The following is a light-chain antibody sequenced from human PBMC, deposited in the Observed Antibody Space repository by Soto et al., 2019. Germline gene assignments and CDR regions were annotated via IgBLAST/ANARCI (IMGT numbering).Light chain of an antibody. CDR1: QSISNN. CDR2: GAS. J-gene: IGKJ4*01. V-gene: IGKV3-15*01. CDR3: QQHNNWPLT. Sequence: EIVMTQSPATLSVAPGERATLSCRASQSISNNLAWYQQKPGQAPRLLIFGASTRATGIPARFSGSGSETEFTLTISSLQSEDFAVYYCQQHNNWPLTFGGGTKVEIK.